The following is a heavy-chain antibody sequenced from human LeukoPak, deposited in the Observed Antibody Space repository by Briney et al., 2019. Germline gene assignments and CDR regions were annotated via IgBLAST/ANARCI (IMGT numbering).Heavy chain of an antibody. Sequence: GGSLGLSCAASGFTFSSYSMNWVRQAPGKGLEWVSSISSSSSYTYYADSVKGRFTISRDNAKNSLYLQMNSLRAEDTAVYYCARDRVGAFDIWGQGTMVTVSS. CDR1: GFTFSSYS. CDR3: ARDRVGAFDI. J-gene: IGHJ3*02. D-gene: IGHD1-26*01. V-gene: IGHV3-21*01. CDR2: ISSSSSYT.